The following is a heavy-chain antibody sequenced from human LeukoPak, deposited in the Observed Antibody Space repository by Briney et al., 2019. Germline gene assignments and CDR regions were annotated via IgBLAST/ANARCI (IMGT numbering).Heavy chain of an antibody. V-gene: IGHV4-59*01. D-gene: IGHD3-22*01. CDR2: IYYSGST. CDR3: ARGVSDSSGYYYSAPKY. CDR1: GGSITGSY. Sequence: SETLSLTCTVSGGSITGSYWSWLRQPPGKGLEYIGYIYYSGSTNYNPSLKSRVTISVDTSKNQFSLKLTSVTAADTAVYYCARGVSDSSGYYYSAPKYWGQGTLVTVSS. J-gene: IGHJ4*02.